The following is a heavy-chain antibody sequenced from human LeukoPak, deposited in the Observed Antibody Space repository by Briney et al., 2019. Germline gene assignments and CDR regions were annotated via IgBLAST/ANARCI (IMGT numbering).Heavy chain of an antibody. CDR2: ISAYNGNT. Sequence: ASVKVSCEASGYTFTSNGISWVRQAPGQGLEWMGWISAYNGNTNYAQKVQGRVTMTTDTSTSTGYMELRSLRSDDTAVYYCARVAATIYWYYGMDVWGQGTMVTVPS. V-gene: IGHV1-18*01. D-gene: IGHD6-13*01. CDR1: GYTFTSNG. CDR3: ARVAATIYWYYGMDV. J-gene: IGHJ6*02.